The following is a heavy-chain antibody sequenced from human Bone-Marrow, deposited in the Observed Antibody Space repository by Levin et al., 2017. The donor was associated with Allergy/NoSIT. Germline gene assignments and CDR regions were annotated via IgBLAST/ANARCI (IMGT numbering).Heavy chain of an antibody. CDR3: ARVSVAVAGRGYFDY. Sequence: GGSLRLSCAASGFTFSDNYVTWIRQAPGKGLERLSSISTSGGNLYYANSVRGRFTISRYNAKNSLFLQLNSLRAEDTAVYYCARVSVAVAGRGYFDYWGQGTLVTVSS. J-gene: IGHJ4*02. CDR2: ISTSGGNL. V-gene: IGHV3-11*01. CDR1: GFTFSDNY. D-gene: IGHD6-19*01.